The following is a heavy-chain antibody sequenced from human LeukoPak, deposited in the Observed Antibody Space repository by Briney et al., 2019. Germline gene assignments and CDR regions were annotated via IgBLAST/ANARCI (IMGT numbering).Heavy chain of an antibody. CDR3: ARDGYCSGGSCHGTDY. J-gene: IGHJ4*02. CDR1: GFTFDDYG. D-gene: IGHD2-15*01. Sequence: GGSLRLSCAASGFTFDDYGMSWVRQAPGKGLEWVSGINWNGGSTGHADSVKGRFTISRDNAKNFLYLQMNSLRAEDTALYYCARDGYCSGGSCHGTDYWGQGTLVTVSS. V-gene: IGHV3-20*04. CDR2: INWNGGST.